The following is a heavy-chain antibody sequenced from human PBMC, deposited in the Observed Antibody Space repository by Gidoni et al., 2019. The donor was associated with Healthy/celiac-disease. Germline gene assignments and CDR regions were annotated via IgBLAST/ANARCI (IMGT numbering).Heavy chain of an antibody. CDR3: ACRDGYNSSFDY. Sequence: QVQLVQSGAEVKKPGSSVTVSYKASGCTFSSYAISWVRQSPGQGLEWMGRIIPILGIANYAQKFQGRVTFTADKSTSTAYMELSSLRSEDTAVYYCACRDGYNSSFDYWGQGTLVTVSS. CDR2: IIPILGIA. D-gene: IGHD5-12*01. J-gene: IGHJ4*02. V-gene: IGHV1-69*04. CDR1: GCTFSSYA.